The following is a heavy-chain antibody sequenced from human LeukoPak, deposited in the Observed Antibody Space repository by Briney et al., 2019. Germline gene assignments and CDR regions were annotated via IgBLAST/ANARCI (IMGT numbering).Heavy chain of an antibody. CDR3: AKGPMGSLYDRVRDL. Sequence: GGSLRLSCAASGFTFSSYGMSWVRQAPGKGLEWVSAISGSGGITYYADSVKGRFTISRDNSKNTLYLQMNSLRAEDTGVYYCAKGPMGSLYDRVRDLWGQGTLVSVSS. CDR1: GFTFSSYG. D-gene: IGHD3-22*01. J-gene: IGHJ5*02. CDR2: ISGSGGIT. V-gene: IGHV3-23*01.